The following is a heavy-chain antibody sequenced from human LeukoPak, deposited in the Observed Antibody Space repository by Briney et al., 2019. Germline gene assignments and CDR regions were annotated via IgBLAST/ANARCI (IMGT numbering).Heavy chain of an antibody. J-gene: IGHJ2*01. D-gene: IGHD6-13*01. CDR1: GFTFRSYD. V-gene: IGHV3-30*18. CDR2: ISYDGSNK. Sequence: GGSLRLSCAASGFTFRSYDMHWVRQAPGKGLQWVSVISYDGSNKYHTDSVKGRFTISRDNSKNTLYLQMNSLRAEDTAVYYCAKDSEIAAAGSYWYFDLWGRGTLVTVSS. CDR3: AKDSEIAAAGSYWYFDL.